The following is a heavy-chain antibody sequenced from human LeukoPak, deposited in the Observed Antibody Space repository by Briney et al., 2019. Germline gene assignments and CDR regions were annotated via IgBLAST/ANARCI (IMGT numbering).Heavy chain of an antibody. CDR2: ISGSGGST. CDR1: GFNFSSYA. J-gene: IGHJ5*02. V-gene: IGHV3-23*01. CDR3: VSAGGVYSWFDP. D-gene: IGHD1-26*01. Sequence: GGSLRLSCAASGFNFSSYAMSWVRQAPGKGLEWVSAISGSGGSTYYADSVKGRFTISRDNSKNTLYLQMNSLRAEDTAVYYCVSAGGVYSWFDPWGQGTLVTVSS.